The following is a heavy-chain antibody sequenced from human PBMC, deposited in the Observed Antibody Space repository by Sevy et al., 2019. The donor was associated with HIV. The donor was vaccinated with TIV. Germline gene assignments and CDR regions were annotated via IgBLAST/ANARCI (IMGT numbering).Heavy chain of an antibody. D-gene: IGHD3-3*01. V-gene: IGHV3-7*03. CDR1: GISISSHW. CDR3: ARGMILEGSWCGMDV. CDR2: INQDGSEI. Sequence: GGSLRLSCVGSGISISSHWMNWVRQSPGKGLEWVANINQDGSEIYYVDSVKGRFTISRENAKNSGYLQMNSLRAEDTAVYYCARGMILEGSWCGMDVWGQGTTVTVSS. J-gene: IGHJ6*02.